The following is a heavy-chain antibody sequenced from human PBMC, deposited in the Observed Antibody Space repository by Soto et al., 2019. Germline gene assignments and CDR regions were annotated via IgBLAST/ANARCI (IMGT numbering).Heavy chain of an antibody. D-gene: IGHD3-3*01. Sequence: PGGSLRLSCAASGFTFSSYAMSWVRQAPGKGLEWVSAISGSGGSTYYADSVKGRFTISRDNSKNTLYLQMNSLSAEDTSVYYCARESHYYDFYDWGQGTLVTVSS. CDR3: ARESHYYDFYD. CDR1: GFTFSSYA. J-gene: IGHJ4*02. CDR2: ISGSGGST. V-gene: IGHV3-23*01.